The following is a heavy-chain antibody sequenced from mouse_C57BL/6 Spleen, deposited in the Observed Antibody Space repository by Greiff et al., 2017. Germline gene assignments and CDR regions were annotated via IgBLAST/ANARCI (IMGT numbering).Heavy chain of an antibody. V-gene: IGHV1-59*01. J-gene: IGHJ3*01. CDR2: IDPSDSYT. CDR1: GYTFTSYW. CDR3: ASQTPYSYGSSYGFAY. Sequence: QVQLQQPGAELVRPGTSVKLSCKASGYTFTSYWMHWVKQRPGQGLEWIGVIDPSDSYTNYNQKFKGKATLTVDNSSSTAYMQLSSLTSEDSAVYYCASQTPYSYGSSYGFAYWGQGTLVTVSA. D-gene: IGHD1-1*01.